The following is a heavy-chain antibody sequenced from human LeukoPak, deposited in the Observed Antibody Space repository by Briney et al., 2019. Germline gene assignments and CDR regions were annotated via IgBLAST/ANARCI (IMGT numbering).Heavy chain of an antibody. D-gene: IGHD6-6*01. Sequence: PSETLSLTCAVYGGSFSGYYWSWIRQPPGKGLEWIGEINHSGSTNYNPSLKSRVTISVDTSKNQFSLNLSSVTAADTAVYYCARHIGARLASGYYYYMDVWGKGTTVTVSS. CDR1: GGSFSGYY. V-gene: IGHV4-34*01. CDR3: ARHIGARLASGYYYYMDV. J-gene: IGHJ6*03. CDR2: INHSGST.